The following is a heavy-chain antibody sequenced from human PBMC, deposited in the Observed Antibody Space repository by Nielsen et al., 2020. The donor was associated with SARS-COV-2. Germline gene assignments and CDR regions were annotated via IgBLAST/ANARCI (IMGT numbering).Heavy chain of an antibody. Sequence: WVRQAPGQGLEWMGWINTNTGNPTYAQGFTGRFVFSLDTSVSTAYLQISSLKAEDTAVYYCVRGAYCSSTSCYAGQYYYYYGMDVWGQGTTVTVSS. V-gene: IGHV7-4-1*02. J-gene: IGHJ6*02. CDR3: VRGAYCSSTSCYAGQYYYYYGMDV. D-gene: IGHD2-2*01. CDR2: INTNTGNP.